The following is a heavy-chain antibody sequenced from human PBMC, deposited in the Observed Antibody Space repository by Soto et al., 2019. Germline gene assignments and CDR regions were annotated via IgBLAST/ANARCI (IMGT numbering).Heavy chain of an antibody. CDR2: IWYDGSNK. J-gene: IGHJ6*02. D-gene: IGHD5-18*01. CDR1: GLSFSSYG. V-gene: IGHV3-33*01. Sequence: GGSLGLSCAASGLSFSSYGMHWVRQAPDKGLEWVAVIWYDGSNKYYADSVKGRFTISRDNSKNTLYLQMNSLRAEDTAVYYCAREYSYGKYYYGMDVWGQGTTVTVSS. CDR3: AREYSYGKYYYGMDV.